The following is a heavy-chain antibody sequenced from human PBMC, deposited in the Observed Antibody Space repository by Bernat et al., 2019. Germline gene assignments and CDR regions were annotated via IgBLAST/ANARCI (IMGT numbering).Heavy chain of an antibody. J-gene: IGHJ3*02. CDR2: INAGNGNT. CDR1: GYTFTSYA. Sequence: QVQLVQSGAEVKKPGASVKVSCKASGYTFTSYAMHWVRQAPGQRLEWMGWINAGNGNTKYSQKFQGRVTITRDTSASTAYMELSSLRSEDTAEYYCARGDSSGHDAFDIWGQGTMVTVSS. CDR3: ARGDSSGHDAFDI. V-gene: IGHV1-3*01. D-gene: IGHD3-22*01.